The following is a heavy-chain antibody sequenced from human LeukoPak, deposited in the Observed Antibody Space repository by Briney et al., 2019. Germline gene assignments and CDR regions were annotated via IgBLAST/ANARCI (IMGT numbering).Heavy chain of an antibody. D-gene: IGHD1-26*01. Sequence: GGSLRLSCAASGFTFSSYGMSWVRQAPGKGLEWVSGISGSGTTTYYADSVKGRFTISRDNSNNTLSLQMNSLRAEDTAVYYCAKKYSTGLDPWGQGTLVTVSS. CDR2: ISGSGTTT. CDR3: AKKYSTGLDP. CDR1: GFTFSSYG. J-gene: IGHJ5*02. V-gene: IGHV3-23*01.